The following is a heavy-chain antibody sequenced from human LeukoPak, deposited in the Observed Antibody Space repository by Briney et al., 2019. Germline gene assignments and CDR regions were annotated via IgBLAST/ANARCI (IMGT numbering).Heavy chain of an antibody. CDR3: ARVRDGYAYYFDY. CDR1: GGSISSYY. V-gene: IGHV4-59*01. J-gene: IGHJ4*02. Sequence: RTSETLSLTCTVSGGSISSYYWSWIRQLPGKGLEWIGHIFYNGNTNYNPSLKSRLTISVDTSKNQFSLKLTSVTAADTAVYYCARVRDGYAYYFDYWGQGTLVTVSS. D-gene: IGHD5-24*01. CDR2: IFYNGNT.